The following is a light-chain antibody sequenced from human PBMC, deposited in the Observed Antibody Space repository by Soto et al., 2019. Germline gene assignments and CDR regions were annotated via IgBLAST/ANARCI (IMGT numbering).Light chain of an antibody. J-gene: IGKJ1*01. Sequence: EIVLTQSPATLSLSPGERATLSCRASQSVSSYLAWYQQKPGQAPRLLIYDASNRATGIPARFSGSGSGTDLTLTISSLEPEYFAVYYYQRHQYWPPRRTFGQGTKVEIK. CDR1: QSVSSY. CDR2: DAS. CDR3: QRHQYWPPRRT. V-gene: IGKV3-11*01.